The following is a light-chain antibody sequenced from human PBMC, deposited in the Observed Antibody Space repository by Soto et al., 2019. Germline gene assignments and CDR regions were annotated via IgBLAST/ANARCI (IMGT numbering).Light chain of an antibody. Sequence: QSVLTQPPSVSGAPGQRVTISCTGSSSNIGAGYDLHWYQQLPGTAPKLLIYGNSNRPSGVPDRFSGSKSGTSASLAITGLQAEDEADYYCQSHDSSLSGYVFGTGTKVTVL. CDR1: SSNIGAGYD. CDR3: QSHDSSLSGYV. J-gene: IGLJ1*01. V-gene: IGLV1-40*01. CDR2: GNS.